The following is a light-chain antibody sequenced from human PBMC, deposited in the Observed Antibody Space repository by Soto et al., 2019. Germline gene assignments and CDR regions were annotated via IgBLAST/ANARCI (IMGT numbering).Light chain of an antibody. CDR1: QSISSY. CDR3: QQSYSTPRT. Sequence: DIQMTQSPSSLSASVGDRVTITCRASQSISSYLNWYQQKPGKAPNLLIYAASSLQSGVPSRFSGSGSGTDFTLTISSQPPEDFATYYCQQSYSTPRTFGQGTKVEI. J-gene: IGKJ1*01. V-gene: IGKV1-39*01. CDR2: AAS.